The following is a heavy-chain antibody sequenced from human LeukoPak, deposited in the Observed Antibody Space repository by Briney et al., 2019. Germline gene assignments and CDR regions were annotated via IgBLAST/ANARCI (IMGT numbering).Heavy chain of an antibody. CDR1: GCTFTSYG. CDR2: ISAYNGNT. V-gene: IGHV1-18*01. CDR3: ARDGGDYGDYSLSY. Sequence: ASVKVSCKASGCTFTSYGISWVRQAPGQGPEWMGWISAYNGNTNYAQKLQGRVTMTTDTSTSTAYMELRSLRSDDTAVYYCARDGGDYGDYSLSYWGQGTLVTVSS. D-gene: IGHD4-17*01. J-gene: IGHJ4*02.